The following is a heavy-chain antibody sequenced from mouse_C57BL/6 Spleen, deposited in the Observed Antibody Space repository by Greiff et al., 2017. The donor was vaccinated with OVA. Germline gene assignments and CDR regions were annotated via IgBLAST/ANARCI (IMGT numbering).Heavy chain of an antibody. J-gene: IGHJ4*01. CDR2: IDPSDSYT. CDR1: GYTFTSYW. CDR3: SRLGGYGRYDMDY. Sequence: QVQLQQPGAELVLPGASVKLSCKASGYTFTSYWMHWVKQRPGQGLEWIGEIDPSDSYTNYNQKFKGKSTLTVATSSKTAYIQLSSLTTDDSAVYYCSRLGGYGRYDMDYWGQGTSVTVSS. D-gene: IGHD2-14*01. V-gene: IGHV1-69*01.